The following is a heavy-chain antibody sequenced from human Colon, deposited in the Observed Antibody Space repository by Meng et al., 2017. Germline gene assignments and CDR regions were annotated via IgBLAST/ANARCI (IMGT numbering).Heavy chain of an antibody. J-gene: IGHJ4*02. Sequence: QVQLVESGGGVVQSGRSLRLSCAASGFTFSSYLLHWVRQAPGKGLAWVAVISYDGSNKYYADSVKGRFTISRDNSENTLYLQMTSLRVEDTAVYYCGRGVPLSNTLVGATRLDYWGQGTLVTVSS. CDR1: GFTFSSYL. CDR2: ISYDGSNK. CDR3: GRGVPLSNTLVGATRLDY. V-gene: IGHV3-30-3*01. D-gene: IGHD1-26*01.